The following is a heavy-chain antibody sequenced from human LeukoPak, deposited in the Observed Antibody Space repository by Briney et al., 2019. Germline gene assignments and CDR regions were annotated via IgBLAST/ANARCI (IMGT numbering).Heavy chain of an antibody. Sequence: GGSLRLSCTASGFTFSSHWMHWVRQAPGKGLVWVPRIESDGSSTSYADSVKGRFTISRDNAKSTLYLQMNSLRAEDTAVYYCARVVATVHYFDNWGQGTLVTVSS. D-gene: IGHD5-12*01. CDR2: IESDGSST. CDR1: GFTFSSHW. J-gene: IGHJ4*02. CDR3: ARVVATVHYFDN. V-gene: IGHV3-74*01.